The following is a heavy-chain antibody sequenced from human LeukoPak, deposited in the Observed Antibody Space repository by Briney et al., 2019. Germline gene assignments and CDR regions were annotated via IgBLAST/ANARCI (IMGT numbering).Heavy chain of an antibody. J-gene: IGHJ6*03. CDR2: ISAYNGNT. Sequence: ASVKVSCKASGGTFSSYAISWVRQAPGQGLEWMGWISAYNGNTNYAQKLQGRVTMTTDTSTSTAYMELSSLRSEDTAVYYCARVKGFIAARLYYYYYMDVWGKGTTVTVSS. D-gene: IGHD6-6*01. CDR3: ARVKGFIAARLYYYYYMDV. V-gene: IGHV1-18*01. CDR1: GGTFSSYA.